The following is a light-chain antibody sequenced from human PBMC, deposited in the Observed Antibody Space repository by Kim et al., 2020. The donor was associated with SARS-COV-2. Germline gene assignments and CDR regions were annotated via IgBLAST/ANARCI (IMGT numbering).Light chain of an antibody. V-gene: IGLV3-21*04. Sequence: APEKTARITCGGCNIGSKSVHWYQQKPGQAPVVVIYYDSDRPSEIPERFSGSNAGNAATLTISWVEAGDETDYYCQVWDSNSNHRVFGGGTKLTVL. CDR3: QVWDSNSNHRV. CDR2: YDS. CDR1: NIGSKS. J-gene: IGLJ3*02.